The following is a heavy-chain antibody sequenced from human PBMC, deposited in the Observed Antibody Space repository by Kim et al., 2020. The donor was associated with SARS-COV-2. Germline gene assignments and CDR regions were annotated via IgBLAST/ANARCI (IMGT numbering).Heavy chain of an antibody. CDR1: GFSLSTSEMC. Sequence: SGPTLVNPTQTLTLTCTFSGFSLSTSEMCVSWIRQPPGKALEWLALIDWDDDKYYSTSLKTRLTISKDTSKNQVVLTMTNMDPVDTATYYCARIPVEMATMTDDYCYGMDVWGQGTTVTVS. CDR3: ARIPVEMATMTDDYCYGMDV. V-gene: IGHV2-70*01. D-gene: IGHD5-12*01. CDR2: IDWDDDK. J-gene: IGHJ6*02.